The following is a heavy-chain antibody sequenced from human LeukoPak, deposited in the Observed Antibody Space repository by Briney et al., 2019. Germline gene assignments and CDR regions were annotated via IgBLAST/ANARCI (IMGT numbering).Heavy chain of an antibody. Sequence: GGSLRLSCAASGFTFSSHGMSWVRQAPGKGLEWVANIKQDGSEKYYVDSVKDRFTISRDNAKNSLYLQMNSLRAEDAAVYYCTRENWYIDYWGQGNLVTVSS. CDR2: IKQDGSEK. CDR1: GFTFSSHG. J-gene: IGHJ4*02. V-gene: IGHV3-7*01. CDR3: TRENWYIDY.